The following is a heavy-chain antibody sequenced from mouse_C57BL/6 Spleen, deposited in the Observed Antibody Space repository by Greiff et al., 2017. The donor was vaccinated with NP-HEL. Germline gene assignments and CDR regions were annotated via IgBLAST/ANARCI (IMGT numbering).Heavy chain of an antibody. D-gene: IGHD2-1*01. J-gene: IGHJ2*01. CDR2: ISSGSSTI. CDR3: ATIYYGNYGFDY. V-gene: IGHV5-17*01. Sequence: EVMLVESGGGLVKPGGSLKLSCAASGFTFSDYGMHWVRQAPEKGLEWVAYISSGSSTIYYADTVKGRFTISRDNAKNTLFLQMTSLRSEDTAMYYCATIYYGNYGFDYWGQGTTLTVSS. CDR1: GFTFSDYG.